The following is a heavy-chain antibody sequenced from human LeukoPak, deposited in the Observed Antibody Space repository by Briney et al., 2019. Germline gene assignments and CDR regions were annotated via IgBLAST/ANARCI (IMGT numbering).Heavy chain of an antibody. Sequence: PGGSLRLSCAASGFIISSYAMHWVRQAPGKGLEWVAVIWYDGTNKYYAASVKGRFTISRDNSKNTLYLQILSLRAEDTAVYYCAKRSDYGGNRNYFDSWGQGTPVTVSS. J-gene: IGHJ4*02. CDR2: IWYDGTNK. D-gene: IGHD4-23*01. CDR3: AKRSDYGGNRNYFDS. V-gene: IGHV3-33*06. CDR1: GFIISSYA.